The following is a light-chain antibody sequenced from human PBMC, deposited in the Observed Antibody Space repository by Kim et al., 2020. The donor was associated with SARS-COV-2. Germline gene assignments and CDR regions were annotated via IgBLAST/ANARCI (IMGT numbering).Light chain of an antibody. V-gene: IGKV1-5*03. CDR3: QQYNAHRT. CDR2: KAS. CDR1: QNINSW. J-gene: IGKJ1*01. Sequence: DIQMTQSPSTLSASVGDRVTITCRASQNINSWLAWYQQKPGKAPKLLIYKASSLESGVPSRFSGSGSGTEFTLTISLQPDDFAPYYCQQYNAHRTFGQGTKVDIK.